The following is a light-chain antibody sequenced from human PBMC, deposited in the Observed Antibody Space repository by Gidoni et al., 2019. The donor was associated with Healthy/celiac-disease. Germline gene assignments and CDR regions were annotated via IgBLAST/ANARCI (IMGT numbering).Light chain of an antibody. V-gene: IGLV1-40*01. CDR1: SSNIGAGYD. Sequence: QPVLTQPPPVSGAPGRRVTISSTGSSSNIGAGYDVHWYQQLPGTAPKLLIYGNSNRPSGVPDRFSGSKSGTSASLAITGLQAEDEADYYCQSYDSSLSGSVFGTGTKVTVL. CDR3: QSYDSSLSGSV. CDR2: GNS. J-gene: IGLJ1*01.